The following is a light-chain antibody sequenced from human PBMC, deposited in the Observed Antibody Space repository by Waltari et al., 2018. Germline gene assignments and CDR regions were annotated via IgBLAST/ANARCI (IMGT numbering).Light chain of an antibody. Sequence: EIQMTQSPSSVSASVGDRVTIVCRASQVISNWLAWYQQKPGKAPKLLIYAASVLQTGVPSRFSGSGSGTDFTLTITNLQPEDFATYFCQQGASFPPTFGQGTKVEVK. CDR3: QQGASFPPT. V-gene: IGKV1-12*01. CDR1: QVISNW. J-gene: IGKJ1*01. CDR2: AAS.